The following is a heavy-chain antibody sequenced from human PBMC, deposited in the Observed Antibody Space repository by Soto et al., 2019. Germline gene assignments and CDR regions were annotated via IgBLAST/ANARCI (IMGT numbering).Heavy chain of an antibody. J-gene: IGHJ6*03. CDR2: ISSNGGST. V-gene: IGHV3-64*01. Sequence: GGSLRLSCAASGFTFSSYAMHWVRQAPGKGLEFVSVISSNGGSTYYANSVKGKFTISRDNSKNTLYLQMGSLRAEDMAVYYCARAGEIGWFGESTPPYYYYYMDVWGKGTTVTVSS. D-gene: IGHD3-10*01. CDR3: ARAGEIGWFGESTPPYYYYYMDV. CDR1: GFTFSSYA.